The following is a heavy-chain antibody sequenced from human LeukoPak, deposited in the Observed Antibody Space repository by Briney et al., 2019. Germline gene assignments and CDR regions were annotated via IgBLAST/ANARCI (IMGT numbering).Heavy chain of an antibody. CDR2: ISSSSSYI. D-gene: IGHD3-9*01. CDR1: GFTFSSYS. CDR3: AKGRGGTYYDILTGYSEPPYFDY. V-gene: IGHV3-21*04. J-gene: IGHJ4*02. Sequence: GGSLRLSCAASGFTFSSYSMNWVRQAPGKGLEWVSSISSSSSYIYYADSVKGRFTISRDNAKNSLYLQMNSLRAGDTAVYYCAKGRGGTYYDILTGYSEPPYFDYWGQGTLVTVSS.